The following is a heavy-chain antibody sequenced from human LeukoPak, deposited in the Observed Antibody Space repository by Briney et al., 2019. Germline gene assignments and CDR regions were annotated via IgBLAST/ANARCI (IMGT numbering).Heavy chain of an antibody. CDR1: GGSISSSSYY. J-gene: IGHJ6*03. Sequence: SETLAITRTVSGGSISSSSYYWGWIRQPPGKGLEWIGEINHSGSTNYNPSLKSRVTISVDTSKNQFSLKLSSVTAADTAVYYCARRYYYYYYYMDVWGKGTTVTISS. CDR2: INHSGST. V-gene: IGHV4-39*07. CDR3: ARRYYYYYYYMDV.